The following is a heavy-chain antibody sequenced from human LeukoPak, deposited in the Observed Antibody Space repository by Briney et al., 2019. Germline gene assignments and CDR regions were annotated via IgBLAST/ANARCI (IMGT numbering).Heavy chain of an antibody. CDR3: ARGKVVHLDYYFDY. CDR2: IYHSGST. CDR1: GYSISSGYY. J-gene: IGHJ4*02. Sequence: KPSETLSLTCAVSGYSISSGYYGGWIRQPPGKGLEGIGSIYHSGSTYYNPSLKSRVTISVDTSKNQFSLKLSSVTAADTAVYYCARGKVVHLDYYFDYWGQGTLVTVSS. V-gene: IGHV4-38-2*01. D-gene: IGHD1-1*01.